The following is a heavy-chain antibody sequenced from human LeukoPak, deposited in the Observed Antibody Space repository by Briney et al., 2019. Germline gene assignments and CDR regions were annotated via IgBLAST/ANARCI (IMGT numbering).Heavy chain of an antibody. Sequence: GESLKISCKGSGYSFTSYWIGWVRQMPGKGLERMGIIYPGDSDTRYSPSFQGQVTISADKSISTAYLQWSSLKASDTAMYYCARQGLNYYDSSGYYRGGFDYWGQGTLVTVSS. CDR2: IYPGDSDT. CDR1: GYSFTSYW. V-gene: IGHV5-51*01. CDR3: ARQGLNYYDSSGYYRGGFDY. D-gene: IGHD3-22*01. J-gene: IGHJ4*02.